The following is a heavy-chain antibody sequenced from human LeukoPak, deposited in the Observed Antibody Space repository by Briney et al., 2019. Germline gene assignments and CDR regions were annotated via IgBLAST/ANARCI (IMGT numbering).Heavy chain of an antibody. Sequence: SETLSLTRTVSGGSVSSGSYYWSWIRQPPGKGLEWIGYIYYSGSTNYNPSLKSRVTISVDTSKNQFSLKLSSVTAADTAVYYCARESFYYDSSGYYWDDYWGQGTLVTVSS. CDR1: GGSVSSGSYY. D-gene: IGHD3-22*01. J-gene: IGHJ4*02. V-gene: IGHV4-61*01. CDR3: ARESFYYDSSGYYWDDY. CDR2: IYYSGST.